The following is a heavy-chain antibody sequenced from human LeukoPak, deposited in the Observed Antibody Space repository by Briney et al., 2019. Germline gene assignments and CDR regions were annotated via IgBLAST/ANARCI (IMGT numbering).Heavy chain of an antibody. V-gene: IGHV3-30-3*01. D-gene: IGHD5-24*01. J-gene: IGHJ4*02. Sequence: GGSLRLSCAASGFTFSSYAMHWVRQAPGKGLEWVAVISYDGSNKYYAGSVKGRFTISRDNSKNTLYLQMNSLRAEDTAVYYCARDREMATIWRIWYYFDYWGQGTLVTVSS. CDR1: GFTFSSYA. CDR2: ISYDGSNK. CDR3: ARDREMATIWRIWYYFDY.